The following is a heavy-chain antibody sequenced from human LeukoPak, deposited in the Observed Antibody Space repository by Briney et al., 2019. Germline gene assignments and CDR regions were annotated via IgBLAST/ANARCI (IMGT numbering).Heavy chain of an antibody. V-gene: IGHV4-59*07. Sequence: SDTLSLTCTVSGGSMSSYYRRWIRQSPGKGLEWIGYIYYSGSTNYNPSLKSRVTISVDTSKNQFSLKLSSVTAVDTAVYYCARGPVGGATYYDGDAFDIWGQGTMVTVSS. J-gene: IGHJ3*02. CDR3: ARGPVGGATYYDGDAFDI. CDR2: IYYSGST. CDR1: GGSMSSYY. D-gene: IGHD1-26*01.